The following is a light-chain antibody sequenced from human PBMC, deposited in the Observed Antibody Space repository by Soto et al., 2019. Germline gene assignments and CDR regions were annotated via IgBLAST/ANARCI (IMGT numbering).Light chain of an antibody. Sequence: EIVMTQSPATLSVSPGERATLSCRASQSVSSNLAWYQQKPGQAPRLLIYGASTRATGIPARFSGSGSGTEFTLTISSLQSEDFSFYYCQQYNNTPPQCTSGQGSRVGIK. J-gene: IGKJ1*01. CDR1: QSVSSN. CDR3: QQYNNTPPQCT. CDR2: GAS. V-gene: IGKV3-15*01.